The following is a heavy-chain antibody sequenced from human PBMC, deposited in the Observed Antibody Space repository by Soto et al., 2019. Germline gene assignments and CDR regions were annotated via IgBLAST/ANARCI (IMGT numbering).Heavy chain of an antibody. Sequence: ASVKVSCKASGYTFTSYDINWVRQATGQGLEWMGWMNPNSGNTGYAQKFQDRVTMTRNTSISTAYMELSSLRSEDTAVYYCARGRGSSGWYYFDYWGQGTLVTVSS. V-gene: IGHV1-8*01. CDR1: GYTFTSYD. J-gene: IGHJ4*02. CDR3: ARGRGSSGWYYFDY. CDR2: MNPNSGNT. D-gene: IGHD6-19*01.